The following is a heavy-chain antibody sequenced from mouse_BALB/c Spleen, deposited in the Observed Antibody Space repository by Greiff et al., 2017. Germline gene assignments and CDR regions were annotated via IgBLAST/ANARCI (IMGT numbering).Heavy chain of an antibody. J-gene: IGHJ3*01. CDR3: ARDQGYRYAWFAY. CDR1: GFTFSSYG. Sequence: DVKLVESGGGLVQPGGSLKLSCAASGFTFSSYGMSWVRQTPDKRLELVATINSNGGSTYYPDSVKGRFTISRDNAKNTLYLQMSSLKSEDTAMYYCARDQGYRYAWFAYWGQGTLVTVSA. CDR2: INSNGGST. V-gene: IGHV5-6-3*01. D-gene: IGHD2-14*01.